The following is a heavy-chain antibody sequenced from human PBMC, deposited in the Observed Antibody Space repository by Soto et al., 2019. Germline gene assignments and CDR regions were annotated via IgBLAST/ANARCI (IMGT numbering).Heavy chain of an antibody. Sequence: QVQLVQSGAEVKKPGSSVKVSCKASGGTFSSYTISWVRQAPGQGLEWMGRIIPILGIANYAQKFQGRVTITADKSTSTAYMELSSLRSEDTAVYYCARSPFVPAATSYYGMDVWGQGTTVTVSS. CDR1: GGTFSSYT. CDR3: ARSPFVPAATSYYGMDV. CDR2: IIPILGIA. V-gene: IGHV1-69*02. J-gene: IGHJ6*02. D-gene: IGHD2-2*01.